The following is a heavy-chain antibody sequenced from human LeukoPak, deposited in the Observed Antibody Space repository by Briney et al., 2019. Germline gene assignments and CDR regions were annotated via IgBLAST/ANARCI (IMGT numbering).Heavy chain of an antibody. D-gene: IGHD1-26*01. CDR2: INPSGGST. V-gene: IGHV1-46*01. CDR1: GYTFTSYY. Sequence: GASVKGSCKASGYTFTSYYMHWVRQAPGQGLEWMGIINPSGGSTSYAQKFQGRVTMTRDASTSTVYMELSSLRSEDTAVYYCARDWEWELIFDYWGQGTLVTVSS. CDR3: ARDWEWELIFDY. J-gene: IGHJ4*02.